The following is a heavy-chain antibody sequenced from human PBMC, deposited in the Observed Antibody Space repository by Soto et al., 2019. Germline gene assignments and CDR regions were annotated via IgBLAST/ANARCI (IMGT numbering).Heavy chain of an antibody. CDR1: GFTFSDNA. CDR3: AKTLTTVVTWALDS. J-gene: IGHJ4*02. V-gene: IGHV3-23*01. D-gene: IGHD4-17*01. Sequence: GGSLRLSCAASGFTFSDNAMSWVRQAPGKGLEWVSGISGGGGSSFYADSVRGRFTISRDNSKNTLYLQMGSLRAEDTAVYYCAKTLTTVVTWALDSWGQGTLVTVSS. CDR2: ISGGGGSS.